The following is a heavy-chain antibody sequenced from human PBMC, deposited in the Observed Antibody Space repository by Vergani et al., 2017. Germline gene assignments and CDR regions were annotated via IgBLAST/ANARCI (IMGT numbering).Heavy chain of an antibody. CDR2: IYYSGST. D-gene: IGHD5-18*01. Sequence: QVQLQESGPGLVKPSQTLSLTCTVSGGSISSGGYYWSWIRQHPGKGLEWIGYIYYSGSTYYNPSLKSRVTISVDTSKNQFSLKLSSVTAADTAVYYCARVLCSYGRRTYYFDYWGQGTLVTVSS. J-gene: IGHJ4*02. CDR3: ARVLCSYGRRTYYFDY. V-gene: IGHV4-31*03. CDR1: GGSISSGGYY.